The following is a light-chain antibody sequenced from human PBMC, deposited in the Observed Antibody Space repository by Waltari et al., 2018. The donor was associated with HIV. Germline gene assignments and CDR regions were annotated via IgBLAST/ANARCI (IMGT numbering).Light chain of an antibody. CDR3: AAWDDYLNGYV. CDR2: YDD. CDR1: SSNIGHNA. V-gene: IGLV1-36*01. J-gene: IGLJ1*01. Sequence: QSVLTQPPSVSEAPRQMVTISCSGSSSNIGHNAENWYQQVPGKAPKLLIYYDDLLSSGVSDRFSGSKSGTSASLAIRGLQSEDEAEYYCAAWDDYLNGYVFGSGTKVTVL.